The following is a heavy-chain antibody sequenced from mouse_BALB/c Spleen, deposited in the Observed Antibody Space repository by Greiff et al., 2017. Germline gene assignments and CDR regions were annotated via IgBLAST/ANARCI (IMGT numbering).Heavy chain of an antibody. CDR1: GYSITSDYA. J-gene: IGHJ4*01. CDR3: ARRRAYDGYYDYAMDY. D-gene: IGHD2-3*01. V-gene: IGHV3-2*02. Sequence: EVQRVESGPGLVKPSQSLSLTCTVTGYSITSDYAWNWLRQFPGNKLEWMGYISYSGSTSYNPSLKSRISITRDTSKNQFFLQLNSVTTEDTATYYCARRRAYDGYYDYAMDYWGQGTSVTVSS. CDR2: ISYSGST.